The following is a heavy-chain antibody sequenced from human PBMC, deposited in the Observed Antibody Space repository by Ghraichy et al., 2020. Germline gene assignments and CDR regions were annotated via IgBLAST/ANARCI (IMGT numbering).Heavy chain of an antibody. CDR2: VDTGGDDT. J-gene: IGHJ6*02. D-gene: IGHD6-6*01. CDR1: GFTFSSYA. Sequence: GESLNISCEASGFTFSSYAMNWVRQAPGKGLEWVSVVDTGGDDTYYADSVKGRFTISRDNSKKTLHLEMNSLRAEDTAVYYCAKGGSAVYYYYGMDVWGQGTTVTVSS. V-gene: IGHV3-23*01. CDR3: AKGGSAVYYYYGMDV.